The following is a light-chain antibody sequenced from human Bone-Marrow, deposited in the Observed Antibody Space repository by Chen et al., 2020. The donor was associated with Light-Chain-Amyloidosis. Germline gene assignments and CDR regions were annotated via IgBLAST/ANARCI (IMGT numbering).Light chain of an antibody. CDR2: RDT. V-gene: IGLV3-25*03. CDR1: DLPTKY. Sequence: SYELTPPPSGSVSPGQTARITCSGDDLPTKYAYGYQQKPGQAPVLVIHRDTERPSGISERFSGSSSGTTATLTISGVQAEDEADYHCQSADSSGTYEVIFGGGTKLTVL. J-gene: IGLJ2*01. CDR3: QSADSSGTYEVI.